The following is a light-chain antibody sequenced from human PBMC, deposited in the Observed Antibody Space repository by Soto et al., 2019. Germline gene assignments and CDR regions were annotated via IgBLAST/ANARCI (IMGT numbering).Light chain of an antibody. CDR3: SSYAGSNNFVL. J-gene: IGLJ2*01. CDR2: EVT. Sequence: QSVLTQPPSASGSPGQSVTISCTGTSSDVGGYNYVSWYQQHPGKAPKLMIYEVTKRPSGVPDRFSGSRSGSTASLTVSGLQAEDEADYYCSSYAGSNNFVLFGGGTKLTVL. CDR1: SSDVGGYNY. V-gene: IGLV2-8*01.